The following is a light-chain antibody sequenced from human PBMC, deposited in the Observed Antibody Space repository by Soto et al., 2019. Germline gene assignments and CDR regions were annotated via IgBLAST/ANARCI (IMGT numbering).Light chain of an antibody. V-gene: IGLV1-47*02. CDR2: STD. CDR3: VAWDDSLSGLV. CDR1: SANIGNNF. Sequence: QSALAQPPSASGTPGQRVIISCSGTSANIGNNFVCWYQHLPGMAPKLLIYSTDQRPSGAPDRFSGSKSGTSASLAISGLRSEDEADYYCVAWDDSLSGLVFGTGTKVTV. J-gene: IGLJ1*01.